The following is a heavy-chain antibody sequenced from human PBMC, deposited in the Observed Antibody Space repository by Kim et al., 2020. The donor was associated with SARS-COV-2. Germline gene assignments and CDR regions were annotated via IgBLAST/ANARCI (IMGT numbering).Heavy chain of an antibody. Sequence: IYYADSVKGRLPISRDNAKNSLYLQMNSLRAEDTAVYYCAREGLVGAINYWGQGTLVTVSS. D-gene: IGHD1-26*01. CDR2: I. CDR3: AREGLVGAINY. J-gene: IGHJ4*02. V-gene: IGHV3-48*04.